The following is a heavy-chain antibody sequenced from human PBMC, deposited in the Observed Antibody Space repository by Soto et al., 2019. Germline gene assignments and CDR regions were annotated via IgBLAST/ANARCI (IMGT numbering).Heavy chain of an antibody. D-gene: IGHD4-17*01. Sequence: SETLSLTCAVYGGLYSDYYWSWIRQAPGKGLEWIGEIHHSGATNYNPSLKSRDTISLDRTKNQFTLNLSSMTAADAGVYYCANDYGDYRNDAFDIWSPGSRVTVSS. J-gene: IGHJ3*02. CDR2: IHHSGAT. CDR3: ANDYGDYRNDAFDI. CDR1: GGLYSDYY. V-gene: IGHV4-34*01.